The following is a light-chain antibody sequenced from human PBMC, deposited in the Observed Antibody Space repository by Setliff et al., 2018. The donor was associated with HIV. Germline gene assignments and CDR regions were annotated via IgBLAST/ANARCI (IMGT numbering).Light chain of an antibody. CDR1: SSNIGSHT. J-gene: IGLJ2*01. Sequence: QSVLTQPPSASGTPGQRVAISCSGTSSNIGSHTVNWYQQLPGRAPKLLIYRDDRRPSGVPDRFSGSKSGTSASLAISGLQSDDEEDYYCAAWDDRLNAVIFGGGTKVTVL. CDR3: AAWDDRLNAVI. V-gene: IGLV1-44*01. CDR2: RDD.